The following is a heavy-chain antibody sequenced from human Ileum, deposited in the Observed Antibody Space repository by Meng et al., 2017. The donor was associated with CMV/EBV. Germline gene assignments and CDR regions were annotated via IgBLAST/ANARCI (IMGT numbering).Heavy chain of an antibody. D-gene: IGHD2-2*02. CDR3: ASSDIVVVPAAIQGTGWFDP. V-gene: IGHV4-61*01. Sequence: SCSYYWSWIRQPPGKGLEWIGYIYYSGSTNYNPSLKSRVTISVDTSKNQFSLKLSSVTAADTAVYYCASSDIVVVPAAIQGTGWFDPWGQGTLVTVSS. CDR1: SCSYY. CDR2: IYYSGST. J-gene: IGHJ5*02.